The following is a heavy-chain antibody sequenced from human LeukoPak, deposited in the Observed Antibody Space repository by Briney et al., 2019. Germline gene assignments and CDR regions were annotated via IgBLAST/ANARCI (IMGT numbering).Heavy chain of an antibody. V-gene: IGHV3-23*01. D-gene: IGHD6-25*01. CDR2: ISCSGGST. CDR3: SQGDPRLGSRCLDH. J-gene: IGHJ4*02. Sequence: PGGSLRLSCAASGFTFSSYAMSWVGQAPGKGREWVSAISCSGGSTYYTASGNGRFTISKHNTQNPLYLQTTSLRAEDTAVYYCSQGDPRLGSRCLDHWGQEPRVPVS. CDR1: GFTFSSYA.